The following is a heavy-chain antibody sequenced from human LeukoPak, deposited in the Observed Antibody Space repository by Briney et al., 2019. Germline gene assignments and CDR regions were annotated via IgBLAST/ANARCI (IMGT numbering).Heavy chain of an antibody. CDR3: AKVGDFDILTGCYSPNFDY. V-gene: IGHV3-23*01. Sequence: GGSLRLSCAASGFTFSSYAMSWVRQAPGKGLEWVSAISGSGGSTYYADSVKGRFTISRDNSKNTLYLQMNSLRAKDTAVYYCAKVGDFDILTGCYSPNFDYWGQGTLVTVSS. CDR1: GFTFSSYA. J-gene: IGHJ4*02. CDR2: ISGSGGST. D-gene: IGHD3-9*01.